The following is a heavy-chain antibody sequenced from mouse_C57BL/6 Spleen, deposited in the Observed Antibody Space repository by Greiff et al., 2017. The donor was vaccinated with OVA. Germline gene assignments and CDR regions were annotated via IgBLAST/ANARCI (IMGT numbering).Heavy chain of an antibody. CDR1: DSEVFPIAY. Sequence: QVQLKESGSELRSPGSSVKLSCKDFDSEVFPIAYMSWVRQKPGHGFEWIGGILPSIGRTIYGEKFEDKATLDADTLSNTAYLELNSLTSEDSAIYYCARGGYGSSLHWYFDVWGTGTTVTVSS. J-gene: IGHJ1*03. CDR2: ILPSIGRT. D-gene: IGHD1-1*01. V-gene: IGHV15-2*01. CDR3: ARGGYGSSLHWYFDV.